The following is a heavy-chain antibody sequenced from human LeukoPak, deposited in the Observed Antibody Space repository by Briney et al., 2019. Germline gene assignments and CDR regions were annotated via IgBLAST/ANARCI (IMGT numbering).Heavy chain of an antibody. Sequence: GGSLRLSCAASGFTFSNYRMTWVRQAPGKGLEWVAHINQDGSEEHYMDSAKARFTISRDNAKNSLSLQMNSLRAEDTAVYYCVRDGGVSGYDLLDYWGQGTLVTV. J-gene: IGHJ4*02. CDR2: INQDGSEE. D-gene: IGHD5-12*01. CDR3: VRDGGVSGYDLLDY. V-gene: IGHV3-7*01. CDR1: GFTFSNYR.